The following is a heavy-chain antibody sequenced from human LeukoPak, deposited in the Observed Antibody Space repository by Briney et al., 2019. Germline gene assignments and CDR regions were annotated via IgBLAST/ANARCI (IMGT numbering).Heavy chain of an antibody. CDR1: GGTFSSYA. CDR2: IIPIFGTA. Sequence: SVKVSCKASGGTFSSYAISWVRQAPGQGLEWMGGIIPIFGTANYAQKFQGRVTITADKSTSTAYMELSSLRSEDTAVYYCARREYCSGGSCQPYYYYYMDVWGKGTTVTVSS. J-gene: IGHJ6*03. V-gene: IGHV1-69*06. D-gene: IGHD2-15*01. CDR3: ARREYCSGGSCQPYYYYYMDV.